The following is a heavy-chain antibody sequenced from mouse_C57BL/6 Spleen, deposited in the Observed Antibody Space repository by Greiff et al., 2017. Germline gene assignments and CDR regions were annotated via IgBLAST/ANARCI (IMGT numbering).Heavy chain of an antibody. CDR3: ARADYGSSPFDY. D-gene: IGHD1-1*01. CDR2: ISDGGSYT. Sequence: EVKLVESGGGLVKPGGSLKLSCAASGFTFSSYAMSWVRQTPEKRLEWVATISDGGSYTYYPDNVKGRFTISRDNATNNLYLQMSHLKSEDTAMYYCARADYGSSPFDYWGQGTTRTVSS. V-gene: IGHV5-4*03. J-gene: IGHJ2*01. CDR1: GFTFSSYA.